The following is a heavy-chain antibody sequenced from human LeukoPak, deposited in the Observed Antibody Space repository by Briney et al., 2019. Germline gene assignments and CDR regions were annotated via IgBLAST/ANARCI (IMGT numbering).Heavy chain of an antibody. CDR1: GFTFDDYG. Sequence: GGSLRLSCAASGFTFDDYGMSWVRHAPGKGLEWVAGINWNGGSTGYADSVKGRFTISRDNAKNSLYLQMNSLRAEDTALYYCARYPEGEQQLDYWGQGTLVTVSS. J-gene: IGHJ4*02. CDR2: INWNGGST. V-gene: IGHV3-20*04. D-gene: IGHD6-13*01. CDR3: ARYPEGEQQLDY.